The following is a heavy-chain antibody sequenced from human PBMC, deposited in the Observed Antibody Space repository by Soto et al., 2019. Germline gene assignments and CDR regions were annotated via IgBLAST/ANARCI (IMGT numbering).Heavy chain of an antibody. J-gene: IGHJ6*03. Sequence: QVQLVQSGAEVKKPGASVKVSCKASGYTFTSYAMHWVRQAPGQRLEWMGWINAGNGNTKYSQKFQGRVTITRDTSASTAYMELSSLRSEDTAVYYCARDQGCSSTSCYGYYYYMDVWGKGTTVTVSS. V-gene: IGHV1-3*01. CDR3: ARDQGCSSTSCYGYYYYMDV. D-gene: IGHD2-2*01. CDR2: INAGNGNT. CDR1: GYTFTSYA.